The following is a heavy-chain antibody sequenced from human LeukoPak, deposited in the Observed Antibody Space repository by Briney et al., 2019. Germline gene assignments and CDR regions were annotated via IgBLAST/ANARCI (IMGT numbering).Heavy chain of an antibody. CDR1: GFALSSYW. D-gene: IGHD2-15*01. CDR2: ISSDGSST. Sequence: PGGSLRLSCAASGFALSSYWMHWVRQAPGKGLVWVSRISSDGSSTSHADSVKGRFTISRDNAKNSLYLQMNSLRAEDTAVYYCARIRCSGGSCYHYYYYYMDVWGKGTTVTVSS. J-gene: IGHJ6*03. V-gene: IGHV3-74*01. CDR3: ARIRCSGGSCYHYYYYYMDV.